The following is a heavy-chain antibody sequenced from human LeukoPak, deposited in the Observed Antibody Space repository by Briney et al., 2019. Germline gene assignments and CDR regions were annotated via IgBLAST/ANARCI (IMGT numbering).Heavy chain of an antibody. CDR1: GFTFSSYS. Sequence: PGGXXRLSCAASGFTFSSYSMNWVRQAPGKGLEWVSYISSSSSTIYYADSVKGRFTISRDNAKNSLYLQMNSLRVEDTAVYYCARQGDRMAGIAARRNDYWGQGTLVTVSS. V-gene: IGHV3-48*01. CDR2: ISSSSSTI. D-gene: IGHD6-6*01. CDR3: ARQGDRMAGIAARRNDY. J-gene: IGHJ4*02.